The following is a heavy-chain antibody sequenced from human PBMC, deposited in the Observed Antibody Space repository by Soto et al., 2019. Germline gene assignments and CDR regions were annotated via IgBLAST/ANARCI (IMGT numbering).Heavy chain of an antibody. CDR1: GYSFTTYW. D-gene: IGHD4-4*01. CDR3: ARLDAVTISYFDF. CDR2: IYPGDSDT. V-gene: IGHV5-51*01. J-gene: IGHJ4*02. Sequence: GESLKISCKGSGYSFTTYWIGWVRQMPGKGLEWMGIIYPGDSDTRYSPSFQGHVTISSDKSTTTAYLQWSSLKASDTAMYYCARLDAVTISYFDFWGQGTLVTVSS.